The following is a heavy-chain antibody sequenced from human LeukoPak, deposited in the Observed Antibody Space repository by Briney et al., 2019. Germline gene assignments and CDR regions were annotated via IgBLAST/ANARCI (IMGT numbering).Heavy chain of an antibody. D-gene: IGHD3-22*01. V-gene: IGHV3-74*01. CDR3: AREGYDSSGYYKTDY. J-gene: IGHJ4*02. CDR2: INSDGSST. CDR1: GFTFSSYW. Sequence: PAGSLTLSCAASGFTFSSYWMHWLRPAPGKGLVWVSRINSDGSSTSYADSAKGRFTISRDNAKNTLYLQMNRRRAEDTAVYYCAREGYDSSGYYKTDYWGQETLVTVSS.